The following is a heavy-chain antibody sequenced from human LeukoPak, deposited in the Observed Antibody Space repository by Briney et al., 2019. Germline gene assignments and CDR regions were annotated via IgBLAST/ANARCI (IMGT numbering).Heavy chain of an antibody. V-gene: IGHV3-33*08. Sequence: GGSLRLSCAASGFTFSDYYMSWIRQPPGKGLEWVAFVLPDRNKFYVDSVKGRFAISRDDSKNTVDLEMNNLRVEDTAVYYCVRDGDSSSWNFDYWGQGGLVTVSS. CDR2: VLPDRNK. CDR1: GFTFSDYY. CDR3: VRDGDSSSWNFDY. J-gene: IGHJ4*02. D-gene: IGHD6-13*01.